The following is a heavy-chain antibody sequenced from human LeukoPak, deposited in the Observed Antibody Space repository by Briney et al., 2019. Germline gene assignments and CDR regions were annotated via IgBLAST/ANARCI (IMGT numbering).Heavy chain of an antibody. Sequence: GGSLRLSCAASGFTFSSYDMHWVRQPTGKGLEWVSAIGTAGDTYYPDSVKGRFTISRENAKNSLYLQMNSLRAEDTAVYYCARAEYSSSWFPAYYYMDVWGKGTTVTVSS. J-gene: IGHJ6*03. CDR3: ARAEYSSSWFPAYYYMDV. V-gene: IGHV3-13*01. CDR2: IGTAGDT. CDR1: GFTFSSYD. D-gene: IGHD6-13*01.